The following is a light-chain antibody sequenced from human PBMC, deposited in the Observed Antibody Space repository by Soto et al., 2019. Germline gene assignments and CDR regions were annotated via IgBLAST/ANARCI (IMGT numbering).Light chain of an antibody. CDR3: QQNYSTTGA. CDR1: QGISTY. Sequence: DIQMTQSPSPLSASVGDRVTITCRASQGISTYLDWYQKKPGKAPKLLIYAASSLQSGVPSRFSGSGSETDFTLTISSLQTEDFATYSCQQNYSTTGAFGQGTKVDIK. V-gene: IGKV1-39*01. CDR2: AAS. J-gene: IGKJ1*01.